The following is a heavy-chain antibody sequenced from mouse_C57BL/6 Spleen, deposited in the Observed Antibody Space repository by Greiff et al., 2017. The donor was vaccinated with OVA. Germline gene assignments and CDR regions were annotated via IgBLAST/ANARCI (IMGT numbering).Heavy chain of an antibody. J-gene: IGHJ1*03. CDR1: GYAFTNYL. D-gene: IGHD1-1*01. Sequence: VKLMESGAELVRPGTSVKVSCKASGYAFTNYLIEWVKQRPGQGLEWIGVINPGSGGTNYNEKFKGKATLTADKSSSTAYMQLSSLTSEDSAVYFCARSDTTVVATGYFDVWGTGTTVTVSS. CDR2: INPGSGGT. CDR3: ARSDTTVVATGYFDV. V-gene: IGHV1-54*01.